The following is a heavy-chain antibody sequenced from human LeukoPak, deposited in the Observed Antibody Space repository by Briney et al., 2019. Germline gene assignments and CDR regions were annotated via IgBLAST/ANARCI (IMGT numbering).Heavy chain of an antibody. D-gene: IGHD6-19*01. CDR1: GGSISTYY. J-gene: IGHJ4*02. V-gene: IGHV4-59*01. CDR2: IYHSGST. Sequence: SETLSLTCTVSGGSISTYYWNWIRQPPGKGLEWIGYIYHSGSTNYNPSLKSRVTISVDTSKNQFSLKLSSVTAADTAVYYCARIQWLVRFDYWGQGTLVTVSS. CDR3: ARIQWLVRFDY.